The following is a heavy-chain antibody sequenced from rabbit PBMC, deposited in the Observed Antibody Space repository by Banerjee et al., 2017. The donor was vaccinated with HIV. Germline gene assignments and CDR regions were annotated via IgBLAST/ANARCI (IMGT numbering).Heavy chain of an antibody. CDR2: IDTNTGKT. V-gene: IGHV1S45*01. D-gene: IGHD3-3*01. CDR1: GFSFSSYYY. CDR3: ARSALVFGL. J-gene: IGHJ6*01. Sequence: QEQLEESGGDLVKPGASLTLTCTASGFSFSSYYYMYWVRQAPGKGLEWIGFIDTNTGKTFYTSWAKGRFTISKTSPTTVTLQMTSLTVADTATYFCARSALVFGLWGPGTLVTVS.